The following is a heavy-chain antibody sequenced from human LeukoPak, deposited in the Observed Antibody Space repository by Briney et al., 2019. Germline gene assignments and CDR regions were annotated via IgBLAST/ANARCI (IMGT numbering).Heavy chain of an antibody. V-gene: IGHV3-66*01. CDR1: GFTFSNNY. CDR2: IDSAGST. Sequence: PGGSLRLSCATSGFTFSNNYMSWVRQAPGKGLEGVSVIDSAGSTYYAASVKGRFTISRDISKNALFLLMNSLTAEDTAVYYCARVGYTSSWGERFYFDNWGLGTVVTVSS. D-gene: IGHD6-13*01. CDR3: ARVGYTSSWGERFYFDN. J-gene: IGHJ4*02.